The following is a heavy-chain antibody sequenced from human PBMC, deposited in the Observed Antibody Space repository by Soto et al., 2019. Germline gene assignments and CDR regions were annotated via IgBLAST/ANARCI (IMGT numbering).Heavy chain of an antibody. CDR1: GFTFSSYA. CDR3: AKDHGYSSGWYKGDAFDI. Sequence: GGSLRLSCAASGFTFSSYAMSWVRQAPGKGLEWVSAISGSGGSTYYADSVKGRFTISRDNSKNTLYLQMNSLRAEDTAVYYCAKDHGYSSGWYKGDAFDIWGQGTMVTVSS. V-gene: IGHV3-23*01. D-gene: IGHD6-19*01. J-gene: IGHJ3*02. CDR2: ISGSGGST.